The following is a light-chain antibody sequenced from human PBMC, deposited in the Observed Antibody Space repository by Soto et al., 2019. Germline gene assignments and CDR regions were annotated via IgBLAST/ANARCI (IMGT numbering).Light chain of an antibody. CDR2: GAS. V-gene: IGKV3-20*01. CDR1: QSVSSSY. CDR3: QQYGSSPTWT. Sequence: SVLTQSPCTVSLSPGERATLSCRASQSVSSSYLAWYQQKPGQAPRLLIYGASSRATGIPDRFSGSGSGTDFTLTISRLEPEDFAVYYCQQYGSSPTWTFGQGTKVDI. J-gene: IGKJ1*01.